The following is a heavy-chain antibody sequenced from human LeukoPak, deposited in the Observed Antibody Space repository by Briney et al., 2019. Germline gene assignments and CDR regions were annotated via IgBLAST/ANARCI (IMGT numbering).Heavy chain of an antibody. CDR2: IYYSGRT. CDR1: GGSITSYY. Sequence: SETLSLTCTVSGGSITSYYWSWIRQPPGKGLEWIGYIYYSGRTNYNPSLKSRVTISVDTSKNQFSFNLSSVTAADTAVYYCARVPDDGDYGGWHFDLWGRGTLVTVSS. J-gene: IGHJ2*01. CDR3: ARVPDDGDYGGWHFDL. V-gene: IGHV4-59*01. D-gene: IGHD4-17*01.